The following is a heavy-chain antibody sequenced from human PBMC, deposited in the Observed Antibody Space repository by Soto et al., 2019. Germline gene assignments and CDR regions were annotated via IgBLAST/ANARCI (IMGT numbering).Heavy chain of an antibody. D-gene: IGHD1-26*01. Sequence: KPSETLSLTCTVSGGSISSHYWSWVRQAPGKGLEWIGHIYYRESTTYNPSLRSRSTISVDTSNNQFSLKLNSVTTADTAVYYCARDGREASGMDVWGQGTKGTVSS. CDR2: IYYREST. J-gene: IGHJ6*02. V-gene: IGHV4-59*11. CDR3: ARDGREASGMDV. CDR1: GGSISSHY.